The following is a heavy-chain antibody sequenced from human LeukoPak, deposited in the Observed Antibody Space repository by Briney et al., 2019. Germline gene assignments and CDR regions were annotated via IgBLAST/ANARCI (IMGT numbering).Heavy chain of an antibody. CDR3: LRDLNWSLDQ. Sequence: GGSLRLSCAASGFTFSSYWMHWVRQAPGKGLVWVSRIKSDGITITYADSVKGRFTISRDNAKNTLYLQMNSLRAEDTAVYYCLRDLNWSLDQWGQGTLVTVSS. V-gene: IGHV3-74*01. J-gene: IGHJ4*02. D-gene: IGHD1-20*01. CDR2: IKSDGITI. CDR1: GFTFSSYW.